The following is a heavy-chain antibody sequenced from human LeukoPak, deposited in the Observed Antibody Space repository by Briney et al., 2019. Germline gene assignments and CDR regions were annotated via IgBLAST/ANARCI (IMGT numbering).Heavy chain of an antibody. CDR3: AREPEVSVELRDYYYYMDV. Sequence: PSETLSLTCTVSGGSISSSSYYWGWIRQPPGKGLEWIGSIYYSGSTYYNPSLKSRVTISVDTSKNQFSLKLSSVTAADTAVYYCAREPEVSVELRDYYYYMDVWGKGTTVTVSS. J-gene: IGHJ6*03. CDR2: IYYSGST. CDR1: GGSISSSSYY. D-gene: IGHD3-10*01. V-gene: IGHV4-39*02.